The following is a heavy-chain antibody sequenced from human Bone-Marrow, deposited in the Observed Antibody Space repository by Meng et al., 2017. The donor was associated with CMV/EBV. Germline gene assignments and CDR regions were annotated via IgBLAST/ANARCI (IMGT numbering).Heavy chain of an antibody. CDR1: GYSFTTYW. V-gene: IGHV5-51*01. D-gene: IGHD3-3*01. J-gene: IGHJ4*02. CDR2: IYPGDSDT. CDR3: ARLRFLEWNSFDY. Sequence: GESLKISCKGSGYSFTTYWIGWVRQMPGKGLEWMGIIYPGDSDTRYSPSFQGQVTISADKSITTAYLQWNSLKASDTAMYYCARLRFLEWNSFDYWGQGTLVTVSS.